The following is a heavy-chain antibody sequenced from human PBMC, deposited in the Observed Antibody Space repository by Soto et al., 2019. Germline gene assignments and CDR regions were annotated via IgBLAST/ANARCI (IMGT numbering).Heavy chain of an antibody. CDR2: ISAYNGNT. V-gene: IGHV1-18*01. CDR1: GYTFASYA. J-gene: IGHJ4*02. D-gene: IGHD2-15*01. Sequence: GPSVKVSCKASGYTFASYAVSWMRQAPGQGLEWMGWISAYNGNTNYAQKFQGWVTMTRDTSISTAYMELSRLRSDDTAVYYCARGPDIVVVVAATHFDYWGQGTLVTVSS. CDR3: ARGPDIVVVVAATHFDY.